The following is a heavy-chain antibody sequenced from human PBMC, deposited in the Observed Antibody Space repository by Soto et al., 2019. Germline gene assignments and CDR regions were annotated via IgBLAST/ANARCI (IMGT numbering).Heavy chain of an antibody. CDR1: GGSISSSSYY. Sequence: WETLSLTCTVSGGSISSSSYYWGWIRQPPGKGLEWIGSIYYSGSTYYNPSLKSRVTISVDTSKNQFSLKLSSVTAADTAVYYCARLVSGLSSWYEDDYWGQGTLVTVSS. V-gene: IGHV4-39*01. D-gene: IGHD6-13*01. CDR3: ARLVSGLSSWYEDDY. J-gene: IGHJ4*02. CDR2: IYYSGST.